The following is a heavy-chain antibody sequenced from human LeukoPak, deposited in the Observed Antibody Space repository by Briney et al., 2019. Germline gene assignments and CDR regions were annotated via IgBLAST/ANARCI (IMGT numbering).Heavy chain of an antibody. J-gene: IGHJ6*03. Sequence: GESLRLSCEASGFTFSNYVIHWVRQASGKGLEWLAVISYDGINKYYADSVKGRFTISRDQSKTTVDLQMDSLGGADTAVYYCARSPTYYYMDVWGKGTTVTVSS. CDR1: GFTFSNYV. CDR3: ARSPTYYYMDV. CDR2: ISYDGINK. V-gene: IGHV3-30-3*01.